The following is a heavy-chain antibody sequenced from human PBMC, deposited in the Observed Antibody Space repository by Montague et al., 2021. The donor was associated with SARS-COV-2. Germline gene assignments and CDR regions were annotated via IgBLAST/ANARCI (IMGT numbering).Heavy chain of an antibody. CDR1: GFTFSTYV. Sequence: SLRLSCAASGFTFSTYVMRWVRQAPGKGLEWVSLIYSAGSSTSYADSVKGRFTISRDNSKNTLYLQMNSLRAEDTAVYYCFRVSLDPYYFDYWGQGTLATVSS. CDR2: IYSAGSST. D-gene: IGHD2-8*01. J-gene: IGHJ4*02. V-gene: IGHV3-23*03. CDR3: FRVSLDPYYFDY.